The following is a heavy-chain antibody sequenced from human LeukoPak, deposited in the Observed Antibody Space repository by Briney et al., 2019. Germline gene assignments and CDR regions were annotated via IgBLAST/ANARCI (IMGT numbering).Heavy chain of an antibody. V-gene: IGHV3-21*01. CDR2: ISSSSSYI. D-gene: IGHD6-13*01. Sequence: KTGGSLRLSCAASGFTFSSYSMTWVRQAPGKGLEWVSSISSSSSYIYYADSVKGRFTISRDNAKNSLYLQMNSLRAEDTAVYYCARIRGQQLVRPFDYWGQGTLVTVSS. CDR3: ARIRGQQLVRPFDY. J-gene: IGHJ4*02. CDR1: GFTFSSYS.